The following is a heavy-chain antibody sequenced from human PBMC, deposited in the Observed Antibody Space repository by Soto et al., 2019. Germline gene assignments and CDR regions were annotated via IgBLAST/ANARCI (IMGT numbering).Heavy chain of an antibody. J-gene: IGHJ4*02. CDR1: GFTFDWFG. CDR3: AKGSPSSYDLIEH. D-gene: IGHD3-16*01. Sequence: QVQLVESGGGVGQPGWSLRLSCEGSGFTFDWFGMHWVRQAPGKGLEWVAVISYDGSSKYYADSVEGRFTISRDNSKNAVHLQMNSLRTEDTAVYFCAKGSPSSYDLIEHWGQGTLVAVSS. CDR2: ISYDGSSK. V-gene: IGHV3-30*18.